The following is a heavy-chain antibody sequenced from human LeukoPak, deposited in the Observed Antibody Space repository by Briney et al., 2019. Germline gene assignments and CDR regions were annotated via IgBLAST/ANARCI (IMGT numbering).Heavy chain of an antibody. CDR3: ATRGAYSGSCLDY. J-gene: IGHJ4*02. V-gene: IGHV1-2*02. Sequence: ASVKVSCKASGYTFTGYYMHWVRQAPGQGLEWMGWINPNSGGTNYAQKFQGRVTMTRDTSISTAYMELSSLRSEDTAVYYCATRGAYSGSCLDYWGQGTLVTVSS. CDR1: GYTFTGYY. D-gene: IGHD1-26*01. CDR2: INPNSGGT.